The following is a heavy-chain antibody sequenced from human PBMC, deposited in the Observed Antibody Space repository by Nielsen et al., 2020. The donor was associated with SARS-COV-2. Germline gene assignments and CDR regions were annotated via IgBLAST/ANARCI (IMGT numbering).Heavy chain of an antibody. V-gene: IGHV3-7*01. CDR3: VRRIQLWSTSNDWYFDL. CDR1: EITFRSYW. D-gene: IGHD5-18*01. J-gene: IGHJ2*01. Sequence: ESLKISCVVSEITFRSYWMSWVRQAPGKGLEWVANINQDGSEKDYVDSVKGRFTISRDNAKNSLYLQMNSLRAEDTAVYYCVRRIQLWSTSNDWYFDLWGRGTLVTVSS. CDR2: INQDGSEK.